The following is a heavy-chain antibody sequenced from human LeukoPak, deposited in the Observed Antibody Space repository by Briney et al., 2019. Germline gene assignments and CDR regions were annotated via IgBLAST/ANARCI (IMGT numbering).Heavy chain of an antibody. CDR3: ARGYWFYFDY. Sequence: NPSETLSLTCTVSGGSISSSSYSWGWIRQPPGKGLEWIGSIYYSGSTYYNPSLKSRVTISVDTSKNQFSLKLSSVTAADTAVYYCARGYWFYFDYWGQGTLVTVSS. J-gene: IGHJ4*02. CDR1: GGSISSSSYS. CDR2: IYYSGST. V-gene: IGHV4-39*07. D-gene: IGHD2-8*02.